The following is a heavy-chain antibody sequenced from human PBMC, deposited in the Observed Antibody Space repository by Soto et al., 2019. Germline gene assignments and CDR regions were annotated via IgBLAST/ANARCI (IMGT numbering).Heavy chain of an antibody. Sequence: GGSLRLSCAASGFTFSSYAMHWVRQAPGKGLEWVAVISYDGSNKYYADSVEGRFTISRDNSKNTLYLQMNSLRAEDTAVYYCARAGSVTYYYDSSGYPNWFDPWGQGTLVTVSS. J-gene: IGHJ5*02. CDR3: ARAGSVTYYYDSSGYPNWFDP. CDR2: ISYDGSNK. CDR1: GFTFSSYA. D-gene: IGHD3-22*01. V-gene: IGHV3-30-3*01.